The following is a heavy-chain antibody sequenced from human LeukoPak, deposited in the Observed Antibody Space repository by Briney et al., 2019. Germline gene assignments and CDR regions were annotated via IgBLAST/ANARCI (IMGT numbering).Heavy chain of an antibody. CDR1: GGSISSSSYY. J-gene: IGHJ4*02. D-gene: IGHD3-9*01. V-gene: IGHV4-39*01. Sequence: PSETLSLTCTVSGGSISSSSYYWGWIRQPPGKGLEWIGSIYYSGSTNYNPSLKSRVTISVDTSKNQFSLKLSSVTAADTAVYYCARQGGRRDAKGPPVGPKYYDILTGYYSGFDYWGQGTLVTVSS. CDR2: IYYSGST. CDR3: ARQGGRRDAKGPPVGPKYYDILTGYYSGFDY.